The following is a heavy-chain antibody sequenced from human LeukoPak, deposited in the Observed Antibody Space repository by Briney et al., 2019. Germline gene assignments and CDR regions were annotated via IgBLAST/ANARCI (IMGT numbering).Heavy chain of an antibody. J-gene: IGHJ3*02. CDR1: GGSISSYY. CDR2: IYTSGST. D-gene: IGHD2-15*01. CDR3: ARSHRCGDAFDI. V-gene: IGHV4-4*07. Sequence: SETLSPTCTVSGGSISSYYWSWIRQPAGKGLEWIGRIYTSGSTNYNPSLKSRVTMSVDTSKNQFSLKLSSVTAADTAVYYCARSHRCGDAFDIWGQGTMVTVSS.